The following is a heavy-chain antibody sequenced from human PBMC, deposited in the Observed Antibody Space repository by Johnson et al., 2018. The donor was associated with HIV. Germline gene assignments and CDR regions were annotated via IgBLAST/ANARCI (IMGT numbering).Heavy chain of an antibody. CDR1: GFTFDDNG. CDR2: ISSNGGNT. V-gene: IGHV3-20*04. Sequence: EVQLVESGGGVVRPGGSLRLSCAASGFTFDDNGMSWVRQAPGKGLEWVSGISSNGGNTYYADSVKDRFPISRDNSKNTLYLEMGSLRAEDMGVYYCAIPYFHDSGVYHWGQGTMVTVSS. D-gene: IGHD3-22*01. CDR3: AIPYFHDSGVYH. J-gene: IGHJ3*01.